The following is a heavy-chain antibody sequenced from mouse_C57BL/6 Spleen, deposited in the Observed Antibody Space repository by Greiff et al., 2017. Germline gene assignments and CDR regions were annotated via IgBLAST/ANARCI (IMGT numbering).Heavy chain of an antibody. D-gene: IGHD1-1*01. V-gene: IGHV1-81*01. CDR1: GYTFTSSG. J-gene: IGHJ4*01. CDR3: ARYYYGSSYAMDY. Sequence: VKLVESGAELARPGASVKLSCKASGYTFTSSGISWVQQRTGQGLEWIGEIYPRSGNTYYNEKFKGKATLTADKSSSTAYMELRSLTSEDSAVYFCARYYYGSSYAMDYWGQGTSVTVSS. CDR2: IYPRSGNT.